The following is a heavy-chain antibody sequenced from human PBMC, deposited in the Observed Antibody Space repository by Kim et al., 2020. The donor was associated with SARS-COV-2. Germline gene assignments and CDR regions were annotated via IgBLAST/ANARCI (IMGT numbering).Heavy chain of an antibody. CDR1: GFTFSSYD. Sequence: GGSLRLSGAASGFTFSSYDMHWVRQATGKGLEWVSAIGTAGDTYYPGSVKGRFTISRENAKNSLYLQMNSLRAGDTAVYYCARGGSGYARGNWYFDLWGRGTLVTVSS. D-gene: IGHD5-12*01. CDR2: IGTAGDT. V-gene: IGHV3-13*01. CDR3: ARGGSGYARGNWYFDL. J-gene: IGHJ2*01.